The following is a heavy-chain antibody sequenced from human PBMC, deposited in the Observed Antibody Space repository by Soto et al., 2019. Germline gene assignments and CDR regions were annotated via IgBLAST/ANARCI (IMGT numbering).Heavy chain of an antibody. CDR2: INHSGST. CDR1: GGSFSGYY. V-gene: IGHV4-34*01. CDR3: ARGRGGLVFDY. Sequence: QVQLQQWGAGLLKPSETLSLTCAVYGGSFSGYYWSWIRQPPGKGLEWIGEINHSGSTNYNPSLKSRVTISVDTSKNQFSLKLSSVTAADTAVYYCARGRGGLVFDYWGQGTLVTVSS. J-gene: IGHJ4*02. D-gene: IGHD3-10*01.